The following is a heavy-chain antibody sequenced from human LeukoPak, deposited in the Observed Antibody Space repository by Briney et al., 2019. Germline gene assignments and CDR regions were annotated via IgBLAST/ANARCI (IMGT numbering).Heavy chain of an antibody. D-gene: IGHD6-13*01. J-gene: IGHJ4*02. CDR3: ARGMSSSWPGRIDY. V-gene: IGHV4-59*01. CDR1: GGSISSYY. CDR2: ISYSGST. Sequence: PSETLSLTCSVSGGSISSYYWSWIRQPPGMGLERIGYISYSGSTNYNPSLKSRVTMSVDTSKNQLSLKLSSVTAGDTAVYFCARGMSSSWPGRIDYWGRGTLVTISS.